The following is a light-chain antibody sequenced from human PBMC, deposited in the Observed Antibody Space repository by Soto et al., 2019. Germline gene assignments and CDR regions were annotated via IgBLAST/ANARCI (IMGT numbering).Light chain of an antibody. J-gene: IGLJ2*01. V-gene: IGLV1-40*01. CDR1: RSNIGAGND. Sequence: QPVLTQPPSVSGAPGQRVTISCTGSRSNIGAGNDVHWYRQLPGTAPKLLIYGNNNRPSGVPDRFSGSKSGTSASLAITGLQAEDEADYYCQSYDSSLSGSVFGGGTKLTVL. CDR3: QSYDSSLSGSV. CDR2: GNN.